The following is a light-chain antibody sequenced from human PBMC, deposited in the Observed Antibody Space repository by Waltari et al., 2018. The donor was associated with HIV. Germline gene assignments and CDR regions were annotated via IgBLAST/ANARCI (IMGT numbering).Light chain of an antibody. CDR3: GAWDNSLGGVV. Sequence: QSVLTQPPSVSAAPGQQVAISCSGSSSNIGRTSFACYQHRPGTAPKIVIYETNKRPSGIPDRFSGSTSGTSGTLDITGLQTGDEADYYCGAWDNSLGGVVFGGGTKLTVL. V-gene: IGLV1-51*02. J-gene: IGLJ2*01. CDR1: SSNIGRTS. CDR2: ETN.